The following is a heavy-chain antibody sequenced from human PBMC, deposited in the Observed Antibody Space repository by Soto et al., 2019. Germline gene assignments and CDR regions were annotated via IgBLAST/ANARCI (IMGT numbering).Heavy chain of an antibody. CDR2: IIPILGSP. CDR3: ARQVQMLWAYFDY. J-gene: IGHJ4*02. CDR1: GGPFSSFA. D-gene: IGHD3-16*01. V-gene: IGHV1-69*01. Sequence: QVQLVQSGAEVKKPGSSVKVSCKASGGPFSSFALNWVRQAPGQGLEWMGGIIPILGSPNYPQTFQGRVTITADESTGTVYLDLSSLKSEDTAVYYCARQVQMLWAYFDYWGQGTLVTVSS.